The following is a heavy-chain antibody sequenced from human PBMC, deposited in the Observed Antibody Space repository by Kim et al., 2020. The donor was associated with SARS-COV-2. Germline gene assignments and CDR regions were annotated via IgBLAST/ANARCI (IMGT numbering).Heavy chain of an antibody. J-gene: IGHJ4*02. Sequence: DYAAPVKGRFTISRDDSKNTLYLQMNSLKTEDTAVYYCTTLHYYDSSGWDWGQGTLVTVSS. D-gene: IGHD3-22*01. V-gene: IGHV3-15*01. CDR3: TTLHYYDSSGWD.